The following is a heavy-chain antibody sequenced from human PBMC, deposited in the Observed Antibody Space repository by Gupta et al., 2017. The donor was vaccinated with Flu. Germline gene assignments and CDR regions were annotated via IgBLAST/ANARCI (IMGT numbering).Heavy chain of an antibody. D-gene: IGHD3-10*01. CDR3: AGSRGNGRYFDY. CDR1: GDSFNTYF. Sequence: QVQLQESGPGLVKPSETLSLTCIVSGDSFNTYFWNWIRRPPGEGLEWIGYISYNGGARSNPSLESRVTLSLDSSKNQFSLKMNPVNAADTAVYYCAGSRGNGRYFDYWGRGILVTVSS. V-gene: IGHV4-59*03. CDR2: ISYNGGA. J-gene: IGHJ4*02.